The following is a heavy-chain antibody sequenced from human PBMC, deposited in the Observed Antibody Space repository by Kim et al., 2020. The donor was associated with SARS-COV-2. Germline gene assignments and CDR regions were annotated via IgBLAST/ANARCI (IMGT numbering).Heavy chain of an antibody. Sequence: ASVKVSCKVSGYTLTNYPMHWVRQAPGQRLEWMGLINTNSGDTKYSQKIQGRATISRDTSASTAYMELNSLTSEDTALYYCASRPGIVAAGFDFWGQGTLVTVSS. CDR2: INTNSGDT. CDR1: GYTLTNYP. V-gene: IGHV1-3*04. J-gene: IGHJ4*02. D-gene: IGHD6-13*01. CDR3: ASRPGIVAAGFDF.